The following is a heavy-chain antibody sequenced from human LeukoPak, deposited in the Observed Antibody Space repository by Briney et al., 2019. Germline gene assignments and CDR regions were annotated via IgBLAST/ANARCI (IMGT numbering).Heavy chain of an antibody. D-gene: IGHD3-22*01. CDR1: GGSFSGYY. J-gene: IGHJ5*02. V-gene: IGHV4-34*01. Sequence: KTSETLSLTCAVYGGSFSGYYWSWIRQPPGKGLEWIGEINHSGSTNYNPSLKSRVTISVDTSKNQFSLKLSFVTAADTAVYYCARDAYYYDSSGYYPRSTNWFDPWGQGTLVTVSS. CDR2: INHSGST. CDR3: ARDAYYYDSSGYYPRSTNWFDP.